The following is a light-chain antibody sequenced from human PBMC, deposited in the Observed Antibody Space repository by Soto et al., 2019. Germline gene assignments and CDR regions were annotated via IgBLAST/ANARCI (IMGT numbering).Light chain of an antibody. CDR2: EVT. Sequence: QSVLTQPPSASGSPGQSVTISCTGTSTDVGGYNYVSWYQQYPGKAPKLMIYEVTKRPSGVPDRFSGSKSGNTASLTVSGLQAEDEADYYCSSYLDYNSEVFGTGTKLTVL. CDR3: SSYLDYNSEV. J-gene: IGLJ1*01. CDR1: STDVGGYNY. V-gene: IGLV2-8*01.